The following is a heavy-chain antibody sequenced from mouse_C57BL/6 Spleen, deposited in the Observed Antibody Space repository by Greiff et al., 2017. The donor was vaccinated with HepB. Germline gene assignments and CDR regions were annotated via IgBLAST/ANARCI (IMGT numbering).Heavy chain of an antibody. V-gene: IGHV1-15*01. CDR2: IDPETGGT. D-gene: IGHD1-1*01. Sequence: VQLQQSGAELVRPGASVTLSCKASGYTFTDYEMHWVKQTPVHGLEWIGAIDPETGGTAYNQKFKGKAILTADKSSSTAYMELRSLTSEDSAVYYYTRDYYYGSSYVRYYFDYWGQGTTLTVSS. CDR3: TRDYYYGSSYVRYYFDY. J-gene: IGHJ2*01. CDR1: GYTFTDYE.